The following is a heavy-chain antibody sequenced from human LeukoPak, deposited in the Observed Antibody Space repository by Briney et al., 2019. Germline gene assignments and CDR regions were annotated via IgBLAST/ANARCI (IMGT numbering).Heavy chain of an antibody. CDR2: IKQDGSEK. J-gene: IGHJ5*02. V-gene: IGHV3-7*03. CDR1: GFTFSSYW. Sequence: GGSLRLSCAASGFTFSSYWMSWVRQAPGKGLEWVANIKQDGSEKYYVDSVKGRFTISRDNAKNSLYLQMNSLRAEDTAVYYCARDRGDYGDYVWFDPWGQGTLVTVSS. CDR3: ARDRGDYGDYVWFDP. D-gene: IGHD4-17*01.